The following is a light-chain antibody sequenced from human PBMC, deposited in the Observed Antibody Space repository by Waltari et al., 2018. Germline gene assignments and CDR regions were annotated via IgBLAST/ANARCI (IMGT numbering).Light chain of an antibody. J-gene: IGLJ3*02. V-gene: IGLV2-14*01. CDR1: GCAVGDYNY. Sequence: QSALTQPASVSGSPGQSITISCTGTGCAVGDYNYVSWFQHRPGEAPKLMIYDVSNRPSGVSSRFSGSKSGNTASLTISGLQAEDDADYYCSSYISHMGWVFGGGTKLSVL. CDR3: SSYISHMGWV. CDR2: DVS.